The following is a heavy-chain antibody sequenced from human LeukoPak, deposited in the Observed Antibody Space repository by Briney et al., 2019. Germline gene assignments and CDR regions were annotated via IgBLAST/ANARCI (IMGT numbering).Heavy chain of an antibody. CDR2: INHSGST. D-gene: IGHD6-6*01. J-gene: IGHJ6*02. CDR1: GGSFSGYY. Sequence: SETLSLTCADYGGSFSGYYWSWIRQPPGKGLEWIGEINHSGSTNYNPSLKSRVTTSVDTSKNQFSLKLSSVTAADTAVYYCARSLVIAAPYYYYGMDVWGQGTTVTVSS. CDR3: ARSLVIAAPYYYYGMDV. V-gene: IGHV4-34*01.